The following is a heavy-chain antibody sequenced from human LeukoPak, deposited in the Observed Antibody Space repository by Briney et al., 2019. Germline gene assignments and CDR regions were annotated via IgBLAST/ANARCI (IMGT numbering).Heavy chain of an antibody. CDR1: GFVFSAYE. CDR3: ARGARYCTSTSCSSLRAVDI. D-gene: IGHD2-2*01. Sequence: GGPLRLSCAASGFVFSAYEMNWVRQAPGKGLEWVSYISKSDDIIYYADSVKGRFTISRDNAKNSLYLQMNGLRAEDTAVYYCARGARYCTSTSCSSLRAVDIWGQGTMVTVSS. V-gene: IGHV3-48*03. J-gene: IGHJ3*02. CDR2: ISKSDDII.